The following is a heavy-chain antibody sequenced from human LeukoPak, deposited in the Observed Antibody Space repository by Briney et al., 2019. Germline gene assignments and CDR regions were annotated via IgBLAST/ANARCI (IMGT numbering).Heavy chain of an antibody. CDR2: ILPADSDT. Sequence: GESLQISCKGSGYSFTNNWIGWVRQLPGKGLEWMGIILPADSDTRYSPSFQGQVTISADKSVSTAYLQWSSLRASDTAIYYCARASTDNAGWHRGSFDYWGQGTLVTVSS. D-gene: IGHD6-19*01. J-gene: IGHJ4*02. CDR1: GYSFTNNW. CDR3: ARASTDNAGWHRGSFDY. V-gene: IGHV5-51*01.